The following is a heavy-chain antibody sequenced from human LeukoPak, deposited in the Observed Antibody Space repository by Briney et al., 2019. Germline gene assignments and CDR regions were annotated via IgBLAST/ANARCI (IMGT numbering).Heavy chain of an antibody. CDR3: TRGGARGAIVDY. CDR2: IYYSGST. Sequence: SETLSLTCPVSGDSVSPYYWSWIRQSPGKGLEGIGNIYYSGSTTYNPSLKSRVSMSVDTSKNQFSLKLSSVTTADTAVYYCTRGGARGAIVDYWGQGTLVTVSS. CDR1: GDSVSPYY. V-gene: IGHV4-59*02. D-gene: IGHD4/OR15-4a*01. J-gene: IGHJ4*02.